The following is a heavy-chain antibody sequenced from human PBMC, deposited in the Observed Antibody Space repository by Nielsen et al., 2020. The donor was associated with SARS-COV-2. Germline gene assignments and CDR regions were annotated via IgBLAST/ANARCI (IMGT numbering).Heavy chain of an antibody. V-gene: IGHV4-34*01. Sequence: SETLSLTCAVYGGSFSGYDWSWIRQAPGKGLEWIGEINHSGSTKYNPSLKSRVTISVDTSKNQFSLKLSSVTAADTAVYYCARHVDTAMVTVWFDPWGQGTLVTVSS. CDR3: ARHVDTAMVTVWFDP. CDR2: INHSGST. J-gene: IGHJ5*02. CDR1: GGSFSGYD. D-gene: IGHD5-18*01.